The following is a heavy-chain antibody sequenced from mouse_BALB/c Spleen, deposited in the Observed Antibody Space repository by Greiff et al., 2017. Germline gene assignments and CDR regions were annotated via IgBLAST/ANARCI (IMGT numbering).Heavy chain of an antibody. V-gene: IGHV10-1*02. J-gene: IGHJ3*01. CDR3: VRHVSDGYWAY. CDR1: GFTFNTYA. Sequence: EVQVVESGGGLVQPKGSLKLSCAASGFTFNTYAMNWVRQAPGKGLEWVARIRSKSNNYATYYADSVKDRFTISRDDSQSMLYLQMNNLKTEDTAMYYCVRHVSDGYWAYWGQGTLVTVSA. D-gene: IGHD2-3*01. CDR2: IRSKSNNYAT.